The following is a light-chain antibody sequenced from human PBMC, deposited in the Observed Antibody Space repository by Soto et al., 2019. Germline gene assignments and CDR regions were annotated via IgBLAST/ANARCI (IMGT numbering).Light chain of an antibody. J-gene: IGKJ1*01. CDR2: WAS. CDR3: QESYSVSRT. V-gene: IGKV4-1*01. CDR1: QSLLYYSNFNNY. Sequence: DIVMTQSPYTLAVSLGERATINCKSSQSLLYYSNFNNYLAWFQKKPGQPPKLLIYWASYRQSGVPARFSGSGSGTDFTLTINGLQAEDVAVYYCQESYSVSRTFVQGTKVDIK.